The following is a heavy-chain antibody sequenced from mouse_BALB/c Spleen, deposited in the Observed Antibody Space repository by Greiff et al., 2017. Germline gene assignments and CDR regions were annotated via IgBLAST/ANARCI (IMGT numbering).Heavy chain of an antibody. V-gene: IGHV5-17*02. CDR1: GFTFSSFG. Sequence: EVQLVESGGGLVQPGGSRKLSCAASGFTFSSFGMHWVRQAPEKGLEWVAYISSGSSTIYYADTVKGRFTISRDNPKNTLFLQMTSLRSEDTAMYYCARIDYWGQGTTLTVSS. J-gene: IGHJ2*01. CDR3: ARIDY. CDR2: ISSGSSTI.